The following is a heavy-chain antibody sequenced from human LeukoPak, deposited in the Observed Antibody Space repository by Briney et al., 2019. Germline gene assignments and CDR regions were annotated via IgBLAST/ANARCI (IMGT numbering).Heavy chain of an antibody. D-gene: IGHD2-8*01. Sequence: PSETLSLTCTVSGGSISSGDYYWSWIRQPPGKGLEWIGYIYYSGSTYYNPSLKSRVTISVDTSKNQFSLKLSSVTAADTAVYYCARDGYCTNGVCPYYYYGMDVWGRGTTVTVSS. CDR1: GGSISSGDYY. V-gene: IGHV4-30-4*01. CDR3: ARDGYCTNGVCPYYYYGMDV. CDR2: IYYSGST. J-gene: IGHJ6*02.